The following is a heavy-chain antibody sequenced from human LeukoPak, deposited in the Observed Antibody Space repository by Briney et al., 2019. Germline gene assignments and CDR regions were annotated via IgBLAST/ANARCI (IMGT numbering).Heavy chain of an antibody. CDR2: IYWNDDN. CDR1: GFSLSTSGVG. CDR3: AHYGDYRFMYYFDY. J-gene: IGHJ4*02. Sequence: SGPTLVNPTQTLTLTCTFSGFSLSTSGVGVGWIRQPPGKALDWLALIYWNDDNRYSPSLKSRLTITKDTSKNQVVLTMTNMDLVDTATYFCAHYGDYRFMYYFDYWGQGTLVTVSS. D-gene: IGHD4-17*01. V-gene: IGHV2-5*01.